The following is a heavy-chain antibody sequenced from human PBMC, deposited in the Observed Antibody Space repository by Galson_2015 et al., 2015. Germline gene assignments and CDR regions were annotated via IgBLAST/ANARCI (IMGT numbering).Heavy chain of an antibody. CDR2: IVTSGTSI. Sequence: SLRLSCAASGFTFSSYEFNWVRQAPGKGLEWISYIVTSGTSIYYADSVRGRFTISRDNAKSSLYLQMNSLRAEDTALYYCAKGLYYNSVWGPGTLVTVSS. CDR3: AKGLYYNSV. CDR1: GFTFSSYE. D-gene: IGHD3-10*01. J-gene: IGHJ4*02. V-gene: IGHV3-48*03.